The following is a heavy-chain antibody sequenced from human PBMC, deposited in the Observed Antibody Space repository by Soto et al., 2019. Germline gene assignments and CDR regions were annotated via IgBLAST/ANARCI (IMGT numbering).Heavy chain of an antibody. CDR1: GYSFTTYW. J-gene: IGHJ4*02. Sequence: GESLKISCNGSGYSFTTYWIGWVRQMPGKGPEWMGIIYPGDSDTRYSPSFQGQVTISADKYISTAYLQWSSLKASDTAMYYCARKDSSSAFDYWGQGTLVTVSS. V-gene: IGHV5-51*01. CDR2: IYPGDSDT. D-gene: IGHD3-22*01. CDR3: ARKDSSSAFDY.